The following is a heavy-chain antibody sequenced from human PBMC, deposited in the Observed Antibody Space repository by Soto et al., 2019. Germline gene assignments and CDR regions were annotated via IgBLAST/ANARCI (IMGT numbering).Heavy chain of an antibody. CDR2: VSSGGGT. Sequence: EVELLESGGGLVQPEGSLRLSCAASGFTFSSYAMGWVRQAPGKGLEWVSVVSSGGGTHYADSVKGRFTVSRDNSKNTLSLQINSPRADDTAVYYCAKRRGAGGHFDYWGQGALVTVSS. CDR1: GFTFSSYA. V-gene: IGHV3-23*01. D-gene: IGHD2-15*01. CDR3: AKRRGAGGHFDY. J-gene: IGHJ4*02.